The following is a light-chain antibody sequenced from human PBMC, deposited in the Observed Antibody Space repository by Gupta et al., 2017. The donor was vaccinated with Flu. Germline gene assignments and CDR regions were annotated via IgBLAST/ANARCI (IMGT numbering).Light chain of an antibody. Sequence: QSALTQPRSLSGSPRQSVTLSCTGTSSDVGGYNYVSWYQQHPDKAPKFIIYDVSKRPSGVPDRFSGSKSGNTASLTISGLQAEDEADYYCCSYAGSYSVVFGGGTKLTVL. V-gene: IGLV2-11*01. CDR2: DVS. CDR3: CSYAGSYSVV. CDR1: SSDVGGYNY. J-gene: IGLJ2*01.